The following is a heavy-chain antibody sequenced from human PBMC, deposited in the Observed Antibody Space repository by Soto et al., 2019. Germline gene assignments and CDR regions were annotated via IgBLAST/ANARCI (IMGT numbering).Heavy chain of an antibody. V-gene: IGHV4-59*01. Sequence: PSETLSLTCTVSGGSISSYYWSWIRQPPGKGLEWIGYIYYSGSTNYNPSLKSRVTISVDTSKNQFSLKLSSVTAADTAVYYCARSSVGSYRPYFDYWGQGTLVTVSS. CDR2: IYYSGST. D-gene: IGHD3-16*02. J-gene: IGHJ4*02. CDR3: ARSSVGSYRPYFDY. CDR1: GGSISSYY.